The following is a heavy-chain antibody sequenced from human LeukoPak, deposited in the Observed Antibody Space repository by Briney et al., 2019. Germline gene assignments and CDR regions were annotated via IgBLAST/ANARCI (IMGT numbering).Heavy chain of an antibody. CDR3: ARWVDYYDSSGYYGVGIFDY. CDR1: GGSISSGDYY. J-gene: IGHJ4*02. Sequence: SQTLSLTCTVSGGSISSGDYYWSWIRQHPGKGLEWIGYIYYSGSTYYNPSLKSRVTISIDTSKNQFSLKLSSVTAADTAVYYCARWVDYYDSSGYYGVGIFDYWGQGTLVTVSS. CDR2: IYYSGST. V-gene: IGHV4-31*03. D-gene: IGHD3-22*01.